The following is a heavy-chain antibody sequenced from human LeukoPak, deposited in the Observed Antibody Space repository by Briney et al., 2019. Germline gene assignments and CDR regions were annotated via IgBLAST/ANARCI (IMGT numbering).Heavy chain of an antibody. Sequence: ASVRVSCKASVYTFTSYAMHWVRQAPGQRLEWMGWINAGNGNTKYSQAFQGRVTITRDKSASTAYRELSSLRSEDMAVYYCAREQWLLGVFDIWGQGTMVTVSS. CDR1: VYTFTSYA. D-gene: IGHD6-19*01. V-gene: IGHV1-3*03. J-gene: IGHJ3*02. CDR2: INAGNGNT. CDR3: AREQWLLGVFDI.